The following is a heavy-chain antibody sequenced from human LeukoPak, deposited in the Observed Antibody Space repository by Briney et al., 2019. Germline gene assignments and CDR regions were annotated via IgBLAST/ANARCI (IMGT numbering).Heavy chain of an antibody. J-gene: IGHJ4*02. D-gene: IGHD1-26*01. CDR2: INPNNGGK. CDR3: ARRLGGSSEGYEF. V-gene: IGHV1-2*02. CDR1: GYTFTDLTEYY. Sequence: ASVKVSCKASGYTFTDLTEYYIHWVRQAPGQGLEWMGWINPNNGGKKYAQKFQGRVTMTRDMSMNTAYMELSSLTSDDTAVYYCARRLGGSSEGYEFWGQGPLVTVSS.